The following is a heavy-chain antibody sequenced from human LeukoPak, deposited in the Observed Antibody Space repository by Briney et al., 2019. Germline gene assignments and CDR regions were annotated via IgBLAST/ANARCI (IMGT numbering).Heavy chain of an antibody. D-gene: IGHD2-15*01. CDR1: GFTFSDYY. Sequence: GGSLRLSCAAPGFTFSDYYMSWIRQAPGKGLEWGSYISSSGNTTYYADSVKGRFTISRDNAKNSLYLQMNSLRAEDTAVYYCARDHCSGGSCYSGYFYDMDVWGQGTTVTVSS. CDR3: ARDHCSGGSCYSGYFYDMDV. J-gene: IGHJ6*02. CDR2: ISSSGNTT. V-gene: IGHV3-11*01.